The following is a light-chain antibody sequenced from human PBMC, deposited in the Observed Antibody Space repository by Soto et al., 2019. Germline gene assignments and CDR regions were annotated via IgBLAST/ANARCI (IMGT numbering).Light chain of an antibody. CDR1: QSVRSNS. V-gene: IGKV3-20*01. CDR3: QQYGSTPLT. J-gene: IGKJ4*01. CDR2: DAS. Sequence: EIVLTQSPDTLSLSPGERATLSCRASQSVRSNSLAWYQQKPGQAPRFLIYDASSRATGIPDRFSGSGSGTDFTLTISRLEPEDFAVYYCQQYGSTPLTFGGGTKVXIK.